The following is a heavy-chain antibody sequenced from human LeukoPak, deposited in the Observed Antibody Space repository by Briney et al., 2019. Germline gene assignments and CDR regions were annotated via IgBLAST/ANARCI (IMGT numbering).Heavy chain of an antibody. V-gene: IGHV3-48*01. CDR3: ARDQGIDAFDI. CDR2: ISSSSRTI. Sequence: GGSLRLSCAGSGFTFSSYRMNWVRQAPGKGLEWVSYISSSSRTIYYADSVKGRFTISRDNAKNSLYLQMNSLRAEDTAVYYCARDQGIDAFDIWGQGTMVTVSS. J-gene: IGHJ3*02. CDR1: GFTFSSYR.